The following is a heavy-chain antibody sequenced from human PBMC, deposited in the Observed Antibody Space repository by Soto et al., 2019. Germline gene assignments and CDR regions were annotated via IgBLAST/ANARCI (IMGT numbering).Heavy chain of an antibody. CDR2: ISSSGSTI. CDR1: GFTFSDYY. Sequence: GGSLRLSCAASGFTFSDYYMSWIRQAPGKGLEWVSYISSSGSTIYYADSVKGRFTISRDNAKNSLYLQMNSLRAEDTAVYYCARDPVAAAGTPRYNWFDPWGQGTLVTV. V-gene: IGHV3-11*01. CDR3: ARDPVAAAGTPRYNWFDP. D-gene: IGHD6-13*01. J-gene: IGHJ5*02.